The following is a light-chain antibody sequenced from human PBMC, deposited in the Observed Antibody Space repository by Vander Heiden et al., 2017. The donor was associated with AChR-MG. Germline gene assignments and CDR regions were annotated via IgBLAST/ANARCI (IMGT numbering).Light chain of an antibody. CDR1: QDTDNY. V-gene: IGKV1-33*01. CDR3: QQYDNFPPT. CDR2: DAS. J-gene: IGKJ2*01. Sequence: DIQMTQSPPSLSASVGDRVTITCQASQDTDNYLNWYQQKPGKAPKLLIYDASNLQTGVPSRFTGSGSGTDFTLTISSLQPEDIATYYCQQYDNFPPTFGQRTRLEIK.